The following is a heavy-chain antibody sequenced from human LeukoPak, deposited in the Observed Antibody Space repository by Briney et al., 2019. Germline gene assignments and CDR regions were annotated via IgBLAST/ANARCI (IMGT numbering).Heavy chain of an antibody. Sequence: GGSLRLSCAASGFTFSSYSMNWVRQAPGKGLEWVSSISSSSSYIYYADSVKGRFTISRDNAKNSLYLQMNSLRAEDTAVYYCARDLSSGWWAGGPYYFDYWGQGTLVTVS. V-gene: IGHV3-21*01. CDR2: ISSSSSYI. J-gene: IGHJ4*02. CDR3: ARDLSSGWWAGGPYYFDY. CDR1: GFTFSSYS. D-gene: IGHD6-19*01.